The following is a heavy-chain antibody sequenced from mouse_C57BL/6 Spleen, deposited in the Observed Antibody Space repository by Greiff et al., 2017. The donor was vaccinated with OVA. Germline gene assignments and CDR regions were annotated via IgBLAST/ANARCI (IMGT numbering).Heavy chain of an antibody. CDR2: ISGGGGNT. CDR3: ARHTITRYFDV. V-gene: IGHV5-9*01. J-gene: IGHJ1*03. Sequence: LQQSGGGLVKPGGSLKLSCAASGFTFSSYTMSWVRQTPEKRLEWVATISGGGGNTYYPDSVKGRFTISRDNAKNTLYLQMSSLRSEDTALYYCARHTITRYFDVWGTGTTVTVSS. D-gene: IGHD2-4*01. CDR1: GFTFSSYT.